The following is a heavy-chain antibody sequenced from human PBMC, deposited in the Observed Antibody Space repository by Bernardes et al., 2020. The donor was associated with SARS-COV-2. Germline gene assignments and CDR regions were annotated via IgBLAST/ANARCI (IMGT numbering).Heavy chain of an antibody. CDR2: INPDSGRT. J-gene: IGHJ4*02. CDR1: ECTFPDCF. V-gene: IGHV1-2*02. D-gene: IGHD6-13*01. Sequence: SVPVSCKTSECTFPDCFIHWVRQAPGQGLEWVGWINPDSGRTDYAQNFQGRVTLTRDTSISTAYMELSRLRTDDTAKYYCARGITAAPYYFDSWGQGTLVTVSS. CDR3: ARGITAAPYYFDS.